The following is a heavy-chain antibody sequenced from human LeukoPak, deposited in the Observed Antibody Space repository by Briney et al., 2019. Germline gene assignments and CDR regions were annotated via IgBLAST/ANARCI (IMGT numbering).Heavy chain of an antibody. CDR3: AKGQAVGETNWFDP. J-gene: IGHJ5*02. CDR2: ISGSGGTT. D-gene: IGHD2-21*01. Sequence: ETLSLTCTVSGGSISSSAYHWGWIRQPPGKGLEWVSGISGSGGTTYYTDSVKGRFTISRDNSKNTLYLQMNSLRAEDTAVYYCAKGQAVGETNWFDPWGQGTLVTVSS. CDR1: GGSISSSAYH. V-gene: IGHV3-23*01.